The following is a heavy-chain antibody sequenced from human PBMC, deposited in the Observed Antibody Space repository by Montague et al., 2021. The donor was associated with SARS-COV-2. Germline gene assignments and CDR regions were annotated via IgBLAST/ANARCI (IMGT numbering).Heavy chain of an antibody. CDR3: ARSTGGWFIY. CDR2: MYSSGTT. D-gene: IGHD6-19*01. Sequence: SETLSLTCSVSGGSISSTSFFWAWIRQPPGKGLEWVGSMYSSGTTYYNPSLKSRVTISVDTSRNQLSVRLGSVTTADTAVYYCARSTGGWFIYWGQGTLVTVSS. V-gene: IGHV4-39*01. CDR1: GGSISSTSFF. J-gene: IGHJ4*02.